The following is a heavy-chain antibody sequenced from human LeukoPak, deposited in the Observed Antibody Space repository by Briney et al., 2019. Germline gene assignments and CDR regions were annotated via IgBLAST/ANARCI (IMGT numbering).Heavy chain of an antibody. V-gene: IGHV3-33*08. D-gene: IGHD6-6*01. CDR1: GFTFSSYG. CDR3: ARENWQLVGDYYYYMDV. Sequence: GRSLRLSCAASGFTFSSYGMHWVRQAPGKGLEWVAVIWYDGSNKYYADSVKGRFTISRDNSKNTLYLQMNSLRAENTAVYYCARENWQLVGDYYYYMDVWGKGTTVTVSS. CDR2: IWYDGSNK. J-gene: IGHJ6*03.